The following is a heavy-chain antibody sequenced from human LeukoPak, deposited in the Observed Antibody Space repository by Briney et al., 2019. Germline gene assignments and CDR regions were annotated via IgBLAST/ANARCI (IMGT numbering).Heavy chain of an antibody. V-gene: IGHV4-39*02. Sequence: SETLSLTCTVSGVSISSSSYYWVGIRQPPGKGLEWIGSIYYSGSTYYNPSLKSRVTISVDTSKNHFSLKLSSVTAADTAVYYCARVLGYCSGGSCYPYYYYGMDVWGQGTTVTVSS. J-gene: IGHJ6*02. CDR1: GVSISSSSYY. CDR3: ARVLGYCSGGSCYPYYYYGMDV. CDR2: IYYSGST. D-gene: IGHD2-15*01.